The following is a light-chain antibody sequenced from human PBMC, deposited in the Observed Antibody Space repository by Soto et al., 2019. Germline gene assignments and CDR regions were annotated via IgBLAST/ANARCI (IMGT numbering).Light chain of an antibody. CDR1: QSFDSTY. V-gene: IGKV3D-20*01. Sequence: VLTHSPATLSLSPGERATLSCGASQSFDSTYIVWDQQKTGQAPRLLIYGASSRDTGIPDRVSGSVSGTDFTLTISRLEPEDLALYYCQQYGSVPPWTFGQGTKWIS. CDR3: QQYGSVPPWT. J-gene: IGKJ1*01. CDR2: GAS.